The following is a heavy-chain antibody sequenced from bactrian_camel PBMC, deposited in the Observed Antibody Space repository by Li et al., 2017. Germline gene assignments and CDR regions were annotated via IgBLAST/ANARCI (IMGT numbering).Heavy chain of an antibody. Sequence: VQLVESGGGLVQPGGSLRLSCAASGFTFSSYAMSWVRQAPGKGLEWVSSINALGGSTYYANSVQGRFTISRDNAKNTMYLQLNNLKTEDMGMYYCTNSRFSAGTGQGVEFSYWGQGTQVTVS. V-gene: IGHV3S40*01. CDR2: INALGGST. CDR1: GFTFSSYA. J-gene: IGHJ4*01. CDR3: TNSRFSAGTGQGVEFSY. D-gene: IGHD3*01.